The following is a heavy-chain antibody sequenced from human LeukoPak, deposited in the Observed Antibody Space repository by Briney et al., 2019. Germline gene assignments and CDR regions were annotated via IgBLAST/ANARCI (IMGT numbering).Heavy chain of an antibody. CDR3: ARSKYLAY. CDR2: IRGSSTTI. CDR1: GFSFSTSS. J-gene: IGHJ4*02. V-gene: IGHV3-48*01. Sequence: GGSLRLSCAASGFSFSTSSMSWVRQTPGKGLEWISYIRGSSTTIYYADSVKGRFTISRDNARNSLYLQMNDLRAEDTGVYYCARSKYLAYWGQGTLVTVSS.